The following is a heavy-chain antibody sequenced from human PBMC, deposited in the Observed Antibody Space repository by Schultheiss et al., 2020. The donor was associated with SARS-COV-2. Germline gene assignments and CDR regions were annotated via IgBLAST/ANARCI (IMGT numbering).Heavy chain of an antibody. CDR2: ISSSSSYI. Sequence: GESLKISCAASGFTFSNAWMSWVRQAPGKGLEWVSSISSSSSYIYYADSVKGRFTISRDNAKNSLYLQMNSLRAEDTAVYYCARDGNWGLDYWGQGTLVTVSS. CDR1: GFTFSNAW. CDR3: ARDGNWGLDY. J-gene: IGHJ4*02. D-gene: IGHD7-27*01. V-gene: IGHV3-21*01.